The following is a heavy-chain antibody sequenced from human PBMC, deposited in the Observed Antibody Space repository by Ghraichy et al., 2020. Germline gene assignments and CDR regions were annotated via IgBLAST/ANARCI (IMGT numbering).Heavy chain of an antibody. CDR1: GFTFDDYA. CDR3: AITYYYDSSGWPY. V-gene: IGHV3-9*01. Sequence: GGSLRLSCAASGFTFDDYAMHWVRQAPGKGLEWVSGISWNSGSIGYADSVKGRFTISRDNAKNSLYLQMNSMRAENTALYYCAITYYYDSSGWPYWGQGTLVTVSS. J-gene: IGHJ4*02. CDR2: ISWNSGSI. D-gene: IGHD3-22*01.